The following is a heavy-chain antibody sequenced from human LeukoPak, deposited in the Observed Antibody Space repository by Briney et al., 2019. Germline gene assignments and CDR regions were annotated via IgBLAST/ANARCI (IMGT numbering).Heavy chain of an antibody. J-gene: IGHJ4*02. CDR2: INPNSGGT. V-gene: IGHV1-2*02. Sequence: GASVKVSCKASGYTFTGYYMHWVRQAPGQGLEWMGWINPNSGGTNYAQKFQGRVTMTRDTSISTAYMELSRLRSDDTAVYYCARGAGVYCSSTSCQEGNFDYWGQGTLVTVSS. D-gene: IGHD2-2*01. CDR1: GYTFTGYY. CDR3: ARGAGVYCSSTSCQEGNFDY.